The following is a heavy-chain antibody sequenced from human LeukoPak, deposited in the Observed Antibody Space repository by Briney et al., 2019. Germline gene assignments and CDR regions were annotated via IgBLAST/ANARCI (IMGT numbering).Heavy chain of an antibody. CDR1: GGSTSSDY. CDR2: VYNSGDT. CDR3: ARLKLGAYFDL. Sequence: TSETLSLTCTVSGGSTSSDYWSWIRQSPGKGLEWVGYVYNSGDTGKNPSLKSRVTILLDTSRNQCSLKLTSVSAADTAVYYCARLKLGAYFDLWGRGTLVTVSS. V-gene: IGHV4-59*08. D-gene: IGHD3-16*01. J-gene: IGHJ2*01.